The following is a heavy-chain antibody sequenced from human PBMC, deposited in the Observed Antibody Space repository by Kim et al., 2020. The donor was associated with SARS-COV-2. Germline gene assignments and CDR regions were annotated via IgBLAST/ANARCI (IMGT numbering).Heavy chain of an antibody. CDR2: ISGSGGST. V-gene: IGHV3-23*01. Sequence: LSLTCAASGFTFSSYAMSWVRQAPGKGLEWVSAISGSGGSTYYADSVKGRFTISRDNSKNTLYLQMNSLRAEDTAVYYCAKDSYYGSGSRAFDIWGQGTMVTVSS. J-gene: IGHJ3*02. CDR3: AKDSYYGSGSRAFDI. CDR1: GFTFSSYA. D-gene: IGHD3-10*01.